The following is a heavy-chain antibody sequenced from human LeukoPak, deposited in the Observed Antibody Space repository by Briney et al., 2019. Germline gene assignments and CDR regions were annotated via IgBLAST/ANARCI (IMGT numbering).Heavy chain of an antibody. V-gene: IGHV3-21*01. D-gene: IGHD5-24*01. CDR1: GFTFSSYS. CDR3: ARPLEMATITGAFDI. CDR2: ISSSSSYI. J-gene: IGHJ3*02. Sequence: GGSLRLSCAASGFTFSSYSMNWVRQAPGKGLEWVSSISSSSSYIHYADSVKGRFTISRDNAKNSLYLQMNSLRAEDTAVYYCARPLEMATITGAFDIWGQGTMVTVSS.